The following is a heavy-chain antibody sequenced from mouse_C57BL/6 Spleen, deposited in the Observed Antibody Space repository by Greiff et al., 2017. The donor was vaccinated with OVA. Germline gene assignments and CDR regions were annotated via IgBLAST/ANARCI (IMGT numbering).Heavy chain of an antibody. J-gene: IGHJ4*01. CDR2: ISSGSSTI. CDR1: GFTFSDYG. Sequence: EVHLVESGGGLVKPGGSLKLSCAASGFTFSDYGMHWVRQAPEKGLEWVAYISSGSSTIYYADTVKGRFTITRDNAKNTLFLQMASLRSADTAMYYFASFDRMDYWGQGTSVTVSS. V-gene: IGHV5-17*01. CDR3: ASFDRMDY.